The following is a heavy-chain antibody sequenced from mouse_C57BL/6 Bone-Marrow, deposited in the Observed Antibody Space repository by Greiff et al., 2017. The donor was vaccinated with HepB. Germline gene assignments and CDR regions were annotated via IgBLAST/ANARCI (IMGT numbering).Heavy chain of an antibody. J-gene: IGHJ3*01. CDR3: AGSDLRQGFAY. Sequence: EVQLQQSGPELVKPGASVKLSCKASGYTFTDYYMNWVKQSHGKSLEWIGDINPNNGGTSYNKKFKGKATLTVDTSSSTAYMELRNLTSEDSAVYYCAGSDLRQGFAYWGKGTLVTVAA. D-gene: IGHD1-1*01. CDR1: GYTFTDYY. V-gene: IGHV1-26*01. CDR2: INPNNGGT.